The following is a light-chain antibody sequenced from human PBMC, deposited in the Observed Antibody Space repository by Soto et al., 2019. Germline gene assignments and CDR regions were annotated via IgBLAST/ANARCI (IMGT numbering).Light chain of an antibody. CDR1: QSVSSY. CDR3: QQRSNWPFLT. Sequence: DIVLTQSPATLSLSPGDRATISCRASQSVSSYLAWYQQKPGQAPRLLIYDASNRATGIPARFSGSGSGTDFTLTISSLEPEDFAVYYCQQRSNWPFLTFGGGTKVEIK. V-gene: IGKV3-11*01. CDR2: DAS. J-gene: IGKJ4*01.